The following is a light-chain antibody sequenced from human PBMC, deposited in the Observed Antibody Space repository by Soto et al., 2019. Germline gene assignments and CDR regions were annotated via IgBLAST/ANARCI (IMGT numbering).Light chain of an antibody. CDR2: RDT. Sequence: SYEVTQPLSVSVALGQTARITCGGNNIGSKNVHWYQLNPGQAPVLVIYRDTNRPSGIPERFSGSNSGNTATLAISRAQAGDDADYYCQVWDSSTVVFGGGTKVTVL. J-gene: IGLJ2*01. CDR1: NIGSKN. CDR3: QVWDSSTVV. V-gene: IGLV3-9*01.